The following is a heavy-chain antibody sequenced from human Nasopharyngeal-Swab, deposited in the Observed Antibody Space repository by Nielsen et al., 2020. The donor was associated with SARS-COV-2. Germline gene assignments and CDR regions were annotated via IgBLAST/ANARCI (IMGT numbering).Heavy chain of an antibody. D-gene: IGHD6-13*01. Sequence: SETLSLTCAVYGGSFSGYYWSWIRQPPGRGLEWIGEINHSGSTNYNPSLKSRVTISVGTSKNQSSLKLSSVTAADTAVYYCARAGIAAAGYYYYGMDVWGQGTTVTVSS. CDR2: INHSGST. V-gene: IGHV4-34*01. CDR3: ARAGIAAAGYYYYGMDV. J-gene: IGHJ6*02. CDR1: GGSFSGYY.